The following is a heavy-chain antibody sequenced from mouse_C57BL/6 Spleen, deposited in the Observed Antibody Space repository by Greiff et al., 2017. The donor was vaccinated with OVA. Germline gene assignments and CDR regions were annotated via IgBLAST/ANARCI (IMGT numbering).Heavy chain of an antibody. J-gene: IGHJ2*01. V-gene: IGHV1-52*01. CDR2: IAPSDSET. D-gene: IGHD1-1*01. Sequence: QVQLQQPGAELMRPGSSVKLSCKASGYTFTSYWMHWVKQRPIQGLEWIGNIAPSDSETHYNQQFKDKATLTVDKSSSTAYMQLSSLTSEDSAVYYCAIPYYGSSHYFDYWGQGTTLTVSS. CDR3: AIPYYGSSHYFDY. CDR1: GYTFTSYW.